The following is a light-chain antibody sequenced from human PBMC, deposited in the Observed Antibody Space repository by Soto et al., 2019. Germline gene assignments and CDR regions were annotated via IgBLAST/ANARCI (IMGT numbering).Light chain of an antibody. CDR3: CSYAGSYSWV. CDR2: DVS. CDR1: SSDVGGYNY. J-gene: IGLJ3*02. V-gene: IGLV2-11*01. Sequence: QSALTQPRSVSGSNGQSVTISCTGTSSDVGGYNYVSWYQQHPGKAPKLMIYDVSKRPSGVPDRFSGSKSGNTASLTISGPQAEDEADYYCCSYAGSYSWVFGGGTKLTVL.